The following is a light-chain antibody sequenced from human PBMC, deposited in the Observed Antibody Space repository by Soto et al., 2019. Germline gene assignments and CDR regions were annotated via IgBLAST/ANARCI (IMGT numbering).Light chain of an antibody. V-gene: IGKV1-5*03. CDR2: KAS. J-gene: IGKJ1*01. CDR1: QSISSW. Sequence: DIQMTQSPSTLSESVGDRVTTTCRASQSISSWLSWYQQKPGKAPKLLIYKASSLESGVPSRFIGSGSGTEFTLTISRLQPDDFATYNCQQYNSYWTFGQGTKVDIK. CDR3: QQYNSYWT.